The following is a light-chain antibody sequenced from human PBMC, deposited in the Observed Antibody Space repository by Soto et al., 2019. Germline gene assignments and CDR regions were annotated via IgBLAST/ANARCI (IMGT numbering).Light chain of an antibody. CDR3: QQYNNWPPIT. CDR1: QNVISN. J-gene: IGKJ5*01. Sequence: EVVLTQSRGTLSLSTGERATLSCRASQNVISNLAWYQQKPGQPPSLLIYGASTRATGVPATFSGSGSGTEFTLTISSLQSEDFAVYYCQQYNNWPPITFGQGTLLAVK. V-gene: IGKV3-15*01. CDR2: GAS.